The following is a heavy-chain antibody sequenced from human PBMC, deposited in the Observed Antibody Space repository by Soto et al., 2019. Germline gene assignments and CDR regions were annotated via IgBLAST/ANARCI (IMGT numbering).Heavy chain of an antibody. V-gene: IGHV3-74*01. J-gene: IGHJ6*02. CDR1: GFTFSSYW. CDR2: INSDGSST. Sequence: EVQLVESGGGLVQPGGSLRLSCAASGFTFSSYWMHWVRQAPGKGLVWFSRINSDGSSTSYADSVKGRFTISRDNAKNTLYLQMNSLRAEDTAVYYCARAYDFWSGFSLYGMDVWGQGTTVTVSS. D-gene: IGHD3-3*01. CDR3: ARAYDFWSGFSLYGMDV.